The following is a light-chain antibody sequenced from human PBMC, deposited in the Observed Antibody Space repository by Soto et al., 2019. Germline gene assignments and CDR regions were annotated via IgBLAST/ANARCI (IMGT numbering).Light chain of an antibody. CDR2: KAS. J-gene: IGKJ2*01. Sequence: GDRVTITCRASQSIDTALAWYQQKPGKAPNLLIYKASNLESGVPSRFSGSGSGTEFTLTISSLQPDDFATYYCQQYYSYLTFGQGTKVDIK. CDR1: QSIDTA. CDR3: QQYYSYLT. V-gene: IGKV1-5*03.